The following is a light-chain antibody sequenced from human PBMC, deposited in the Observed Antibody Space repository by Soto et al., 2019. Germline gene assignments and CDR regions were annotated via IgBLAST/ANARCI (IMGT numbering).Light chain of an antibody. CDR3: MQALQSPRT. CDR2: LSS. Sequence: DIVMTQSPLSLPVTPGEPASISCRSSQSLLHDNGYNYLDWYLQKPGQSPQLLIYLSSIRSSGVPDRFSGSASGTDFTLKISRVEAEDVGVYYCMQALQSPRTFGQGTKV. J-gene: IGKJ1*01. CDR1: QSLLHDNGYNY. V-gene: IGKV2-28*01.